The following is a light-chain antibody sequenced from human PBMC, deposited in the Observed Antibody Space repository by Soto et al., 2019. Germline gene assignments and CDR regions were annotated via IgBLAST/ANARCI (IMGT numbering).Light chain of an antibody. Sequence: DIQMTQSPSSLSASVGDRVTITCRASQSISSYLNWYQQKPGKAPKLLIYAASSLQSGVPSRFTGSRPGTDFTLTISSLQPEDFASYYCQQSYSTPRTFGQGTKVEIK. CDR2: AAS. J-gene: IGKJ1*01. CDR3: QQSYSTPRT. V-gene: IGKV1-39*01. CDR1: QSISSY.